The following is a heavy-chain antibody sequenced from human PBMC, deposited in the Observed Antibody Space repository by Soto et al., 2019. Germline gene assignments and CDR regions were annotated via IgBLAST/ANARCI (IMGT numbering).Heavy chain of an antibody. CDR3: VRDGTKTLRDWFDP. V-gene: IGHV4-4*07. D-gene: IGHD1-1*01. CDR1: GASISGYY. Sequence: ASETLSLTCTVSGASISGYYWSWIRKSAGKGLEWIGRIYATGTTDYNPSLKSRVMMSVDTSKKQFSLKLRSVTAADTAVYYCVRDGTKTLRDWFDPWGQGTSVTASP. CDR2: IYATGTT. J-gene: IGHJ5*02.